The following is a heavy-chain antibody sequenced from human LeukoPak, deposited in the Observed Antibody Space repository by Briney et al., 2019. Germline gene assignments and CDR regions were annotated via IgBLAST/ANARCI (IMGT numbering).Heavy chain of an antibody. Sequence: ASVKVSCKASGYTFTDYYIHWVRQAPGQGLEWMGWINPNSGGTNYAQKFQGRVTMTRDTSISTAYMELSRLRSDDTAVYYCARGGDYDILTGYYFSFDYWGQGTLVTVSS. J-gene: IGHJ4*02. V-gene: IGHV1-2*02. CDR1: GYTFTDYY. D-gene: IGHD3-9*01. CDR2: INPNSGGT. CDR3: ARGGDYDILTGYYFSFDY.